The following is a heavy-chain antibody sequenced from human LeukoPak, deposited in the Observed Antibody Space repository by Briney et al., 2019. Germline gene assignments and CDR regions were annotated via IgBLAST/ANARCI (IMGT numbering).Heavy chain of an antibody. CDR3: ARAGRRDGYNTGDY. D-gene: IGHD5-24*01. CDR1: GFTFSSYW. V-gene: IGHV3-7*01. CDR2: IKQDGSEK. Sequence: GGSLRLSCAASGFTFSSYWMSWVRQAPGKGLEWVANIKQDGSEKYYVDSVKGRFTISRDNAKNSLYLQMNSLRAEDTAVYYCARAGRRDGYNTGDYWGQGTLVTASS. J-gene: IGHJ4*02.